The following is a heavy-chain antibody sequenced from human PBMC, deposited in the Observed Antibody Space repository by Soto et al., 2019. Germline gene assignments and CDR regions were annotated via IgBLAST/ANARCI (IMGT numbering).Heavy chain of an antibody. D-gene: IGHD2-2*01. V-gene: IGHV1-2*04. J-gene: IGHJ5*02. Sequence: ASVKVSCKASGYTFTSYGISWVRQAPGQGLEWMGWINPNSGGTNYAQKFQGWVTMTRDTSISTAYMELSRLRSDDTAVYYCARGRKYQLLRSNWFDPWGQGTLVTVSS. CDR3: ARGRKYQLLRSNWFDP. CDR2: INPNSGGT. CDR1: GYTFTSYG.